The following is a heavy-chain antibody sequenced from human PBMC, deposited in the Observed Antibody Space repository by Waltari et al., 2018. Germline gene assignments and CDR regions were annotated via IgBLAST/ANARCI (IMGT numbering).Heavy chain of an antibody. CDR1: RGSFRNYA. CDR3: ARGTYSSSWFNLKAFHI. V-gene: IGHV1-69*01. D-gene: IGHD6-13*01. J-gene: IGHJ3*02. Sequence: QVPLLQSGDEVKTPGSSLKVSCKASRGSFRNYALRWVRQAPGQGLEWIGGIIPLFGKTNYAKKFQGRLTITADESTTIAYMDLSSLRFEDTAVYYCARGTYSSSWFNLKAFHIWGQGTMVTVSS. CDR2: IIPLFGKT.